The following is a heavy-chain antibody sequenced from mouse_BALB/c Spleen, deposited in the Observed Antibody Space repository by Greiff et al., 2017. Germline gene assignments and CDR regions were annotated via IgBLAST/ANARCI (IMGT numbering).Heavy chain of an antibody. CDR3: ARRRLRQGRYAMDY. J-gene: IGHJ4*01. D-gene: IGHD2-4*01. V-gene: IGHV3-2*02. Sequence: VQLKESGPGLVKPSQSLSLTCTVTGYSITSDYAWNWIRQFPGNKLEWMGYISYSGSTSYNPSLKSRISITRDTSKNQFFLQLNSVTTEDTATYYCARRRLRQGRYAMDYWGQGTSVTVSS. CDR2: ISYSGST. CDR1: GYSITSDYA.